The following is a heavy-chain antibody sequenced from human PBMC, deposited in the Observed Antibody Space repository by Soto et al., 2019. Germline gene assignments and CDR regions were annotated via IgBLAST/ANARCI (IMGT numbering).Heavy chain of an antibody. CDR1: GYSFTSHW. D-gene: IGHD2-15*01. Sequence: GESLKISCKGSGYSFTSHWIGWVRQMPGKGLEWMGIVYPGDSDTRYSPSFQGQVTISADKSISTTYLQWSSLKASDSAMYYCARRYCSGGTCYFFDYWGQGTLVTVSS. CDR3: ARRYCSGGTCYFFDY. J-gene: IGHJ4*02. V-gene: IGHV5-51*01. CDR2: VYPGDSDT.